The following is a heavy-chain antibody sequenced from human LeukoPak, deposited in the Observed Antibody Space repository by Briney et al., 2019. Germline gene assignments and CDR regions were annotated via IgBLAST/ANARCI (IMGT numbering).Heavy chain of an antibody. CDR3: ARDSALMVRGVIVGWFDP. J-gene: IGHJ5*02. V-gene: IGHV1-18*01. CDR2: ISAYNGNT. Sequence: EASVKVSCKASGYTFTSYGISWVRQAPGQGLEWMGWISAYNGNTNYAQKLQGRVTMTTDTSTSTAYMELRSLRSDDTAVYYCARDSALMVRGVIVGWFDPWGQGTLVTVSS. CDR1: GYTFTSYG. D-gene: IGHD3-10*01.